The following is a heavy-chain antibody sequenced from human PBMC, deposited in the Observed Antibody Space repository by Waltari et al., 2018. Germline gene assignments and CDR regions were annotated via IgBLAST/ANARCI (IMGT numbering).Heavy chain of an antibody. CDR2: IRPNGSKT. Sequence: QVQLVESGGGVVQPGGSLRLSCVASGFSFRSYDMHWVRQAPGKGLEWVTSIRPNGSKTFYGDSVKGRFTISRDNSRNRLYVQMDSLRVEDTAVYFCVKDANWAFSHWGQGTLVTVSS. J-gene: IGHJ4*02. D-gene: IGHD7-27*01. V-gene: IGHV3-30*02. CDR3: VKDANWAFSH. CDR1: GFSFRSYD.